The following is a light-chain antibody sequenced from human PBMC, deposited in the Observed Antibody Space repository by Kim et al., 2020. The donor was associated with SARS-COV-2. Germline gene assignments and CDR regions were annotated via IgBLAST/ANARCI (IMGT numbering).Light chain of an antibody. V-gene: IGKV3D-20*01. CDR1: QSVSSSY. Sequence: EIVLTQSPATLSLSPGERATLSCGASQSVSSSYLAWYQQKPGQAPRLLIYDASIRATGIPDRFSSSGSGTDFTLTISRLEPEDFAVYYCQQYGSSPVTFGQGTKVDIK. CDR3: QQYGSSPVT. J-gene: IGKJ1*01. CDR2: DAS.